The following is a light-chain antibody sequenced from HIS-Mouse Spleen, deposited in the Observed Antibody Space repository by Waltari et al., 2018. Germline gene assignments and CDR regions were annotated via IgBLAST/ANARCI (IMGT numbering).Light chain of an antibody. J-gene: IGLJ2*01. CDR3: AAWDDSLSGHVV. Sequence: QSVLTQPPSASGTPGQRVTISCSGSSSNIGSNYVYWYQQLPGTAPKLLSYMNKQRPAGVPDRFSGSKSGTSASLAISGLRSEDEADYYCAAWDDSLSGHVVFGGGTKLTVL. CDR1: SSNIGSNY. CDR2: MNK. V-gene: IGLV1-47*01.